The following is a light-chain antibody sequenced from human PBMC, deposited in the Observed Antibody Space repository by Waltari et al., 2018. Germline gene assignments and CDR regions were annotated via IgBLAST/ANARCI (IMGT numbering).Light chain of an antibody. CDR1: QGISNY. J-gene: IGKJ3*01. CDR2: AAS. Sequence: DIQLTQSPSFLSASVGDSVTLTCRASQGISNYLAWYQQEPGKAPKLLIYAASTLQPGVPSRFSGSGSGTEFTLTINNLPPEDFATYYCQQLYSVPFTFGPGTKVDVK. V-gene: IGKV1-9*01. CDR3: QQLYSVPFT.